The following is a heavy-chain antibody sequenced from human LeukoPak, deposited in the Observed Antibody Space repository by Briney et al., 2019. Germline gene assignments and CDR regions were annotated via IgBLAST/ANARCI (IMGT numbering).Heavy chain of an antibody. J-gene: IGHJ4*02. CDR3: AHLAQDY. Sequence: GGSLRLSCAASGFTFSSYAMSWVRQAPGKGLEWVGRTRNKANSYTTEYAASVKGRFTISRDDSKNSLYLQMNSLKTEDTAVYYCAHLAQDYWGQGTLVTVSS. CDR2: TRNKANSYTT. CDR1: GFTFSSYA. V-gene: IGHV3-72*01.